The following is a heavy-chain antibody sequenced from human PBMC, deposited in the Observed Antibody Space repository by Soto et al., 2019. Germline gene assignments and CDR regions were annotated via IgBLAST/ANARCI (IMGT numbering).Heavy chain of an antibody. J-gene: IGHJ6*02. CDR3: SKVGPSHYYCTHF. CDR1: GLDFSSEV. D-gene: IGHD1-26*01. V-gene: IGHV3-23*01. CDR2: ISGSGRTI. Sequence: GGSLRLSCAASGLDFSSEVMCWVRHAPGKGLEWVSSISGSGRTIYHADSMRGRFAISRDNSKNSLYLQLNNLRVDDTAVYYCSKVGPSHYYCTHFWGQGTTVTVSS.